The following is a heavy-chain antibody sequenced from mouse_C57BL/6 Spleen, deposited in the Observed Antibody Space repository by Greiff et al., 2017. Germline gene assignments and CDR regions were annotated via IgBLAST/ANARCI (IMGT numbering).Heavy chain of an antibody. V-gene: IGHV1-80*01. Sequence: QVQLKESGAELVKPGASVKISCKASGYAFSSYWMNWVKQRPGKGLEWIGQIYPGDGDTNYNGKFKGKATLTADKSSSTAYMQLSSLTSEDSAVYFCARSGGYYPWWFAYWGQGTLVTVSA. J-gene: IGHJ3*01. CDR2: IYPGDGDT. CDR1: GYAFSSYW. CDR3: ARSGGYYPWWFAY. D-gene: IGHD2-3*01.